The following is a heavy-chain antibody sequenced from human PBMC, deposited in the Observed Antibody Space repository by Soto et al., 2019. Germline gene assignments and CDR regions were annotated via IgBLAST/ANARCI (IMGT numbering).Heavy chain of an antibody. D-gene: IGHD6-25*01. CDR1: GYTFTSYG. Sequence: QVQLVQSGTEVKKPGASVNASCKAFGYTFTSYGFSWVRQVPGQGLEWLGWISAFNGDTQYSQTMKGRLTVTTDTATTTVNMELRSLTPADTAVDYCAREAGWQRMVPYDWGQGTLVTVS. CDR3: AREAGWQRMVPYD. J-gene: IGHJ4*02. V-gene: IGHV1-18*04. CDR2: ISAFNGDT.